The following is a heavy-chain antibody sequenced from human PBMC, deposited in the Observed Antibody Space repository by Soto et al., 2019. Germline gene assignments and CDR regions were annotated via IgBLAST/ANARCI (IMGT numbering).Heavy chain of an antibody. Sequence: SVKVSCKASGGTVSSYAISWVRQAPGQGLEWMGGIIPIFGTANYAQKIQGRATITADESTSTAYMELSSLRSEDTAVYYCARGDRRSRPENWFDPWGQGTLLTVS. CDR3: ARGDRRSRPENWFDP. J-gene: IGHJ5*02. V-gene: IGHV1-69*13. CDR2: IIPIFGTA. CDR1: GGTVSSYA. D-gene: IGHD6-13*01.